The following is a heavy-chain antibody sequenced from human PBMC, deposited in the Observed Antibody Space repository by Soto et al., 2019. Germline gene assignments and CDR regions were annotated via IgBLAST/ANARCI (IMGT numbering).Heavy chain of an antibody. Sequence: QVQLVQSGAEVKKPGSSVKVSCKASGGTFSSYAISWVRQAPGQGLEWMGGIIPIFGTANYAQKVQGRVTITADKSTSTAYMELSSMRSEDTAVYYCASPQDIVVVPAAKGGYYYYGMDVWGQGTTVTVSS. J-gene: IGHJ6*02. CDR1: GGTFSSYA. CDR3: ASPQDIVVVPAAKGGYYYYGMDV. V-gene: IGHV1-69*06. CDR2: IIPIFGTA. D-gene: IGHD2-2*01.